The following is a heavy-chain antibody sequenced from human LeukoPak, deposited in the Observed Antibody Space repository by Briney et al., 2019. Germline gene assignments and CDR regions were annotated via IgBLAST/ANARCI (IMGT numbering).Heavy chain of an antibody. J-gene: IGHJ6*04. CDR2: ISSSGSTI. Sequence: GGTLRLSCAASGFTFSSYGMSWVRQAPGKGLEWVSTISSSGSTIYYADSVKGRFTISRDNAKNSLYLQMNSLRAEDTAVYYCAELGITMIGGVWGKGTTVTISS. D-gene: IGHD3-10*02. CDR1: GFTFSSYG. CDR3: AELGITMIGGV. V-gene: IGHV3-48*04.